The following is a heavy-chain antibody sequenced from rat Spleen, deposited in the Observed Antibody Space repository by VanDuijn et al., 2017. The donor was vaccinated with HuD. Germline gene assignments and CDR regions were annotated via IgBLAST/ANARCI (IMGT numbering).Heavy chain of an antibody. J-gene: IGHJ3*01. V-gene: IGHV6-8*01. CDR3: IWDYYDATYYYRFVY. CDR1: GFTFSHAW. Sequence: EVQLVESDGGFVQPGRSLKLTCATSGFTFSHAWMHWVRQSPEKQLEWVAQIKAKSNNYATYYAESVKGRLTISRDDSKSSVYLQMNSLKEEDTAIYYCIWDYYDATYYYRFVYWGQGTLVTVSS. D-gene: IGHD1-12*02. CDR2: IKAKSNNYAT.